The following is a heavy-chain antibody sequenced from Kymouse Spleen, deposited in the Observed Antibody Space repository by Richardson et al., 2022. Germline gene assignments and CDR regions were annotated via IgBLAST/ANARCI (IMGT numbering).Heavy chain of an antibody. Sequence: QVQLQQWGAGLLKPSETLSLTCAVYGGSFSGYYWSWIRQPPGKGLEWIGEINHSGSTNYNPSLKSRVTISVDTSKNQFSLKLSSVTAADTAVYYCARGGIAVAASIDYYYYGMDVWGQGTTVTVSS. J-gene: IGHJ6*02. V-gene: IGHV4-34*01. CDR3: ARGGIAVAASIDYYYYGMDV. D-gene: IGHD6-19*01. CDR1: GGSFSGYY. CDR2: INHSGST.